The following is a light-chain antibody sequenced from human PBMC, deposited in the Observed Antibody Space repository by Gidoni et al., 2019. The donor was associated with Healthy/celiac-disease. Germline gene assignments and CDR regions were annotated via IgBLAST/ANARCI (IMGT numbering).Light chain of an antibody. Sequence: QSVFTQPPSVSAAPGPKVTTACSGSSSNIGNNYVSWYQQLPGTAPKLLIYENNKRPSGIPDRFSGSKSGTSATLGITGLQTGDEADYYCGTWDSSLSAAVFGGGTKLTVL. J-gene: IGLJ3*02. V-gene: IGLV1-51*02. CDR3: GTWDSSLSAAV. CDR1: SSNIGNNY. CDR2: ENN.